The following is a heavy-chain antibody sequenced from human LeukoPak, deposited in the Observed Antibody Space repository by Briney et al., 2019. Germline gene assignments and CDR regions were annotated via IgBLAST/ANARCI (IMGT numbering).Heavy chain of an antibody. CDR2: VSSSSSAI. J-gene: IGHJ4*02. CDR1: GFTFGSYS. V-gene: IGHV3-48*02. Sequence: GGSLRLSCAASGFTFGSYSMNWVRQAPGKGLEWVSYVSSSSSAIYYADSVKGRFTISRDNAKNSLYLQMNSLTDDDTAVYYCARDRVGYPKYYFDYWGQGTLVTVSS. CDR3: ARDRVGYPKYYFDY. D-gene: IGHD5-12*01.